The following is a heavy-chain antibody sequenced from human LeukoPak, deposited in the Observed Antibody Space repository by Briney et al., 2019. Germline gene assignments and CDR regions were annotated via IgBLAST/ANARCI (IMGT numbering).Heavy chain of an antibody. CDR3: AREGLIFGMVIPYFDY. J-gene: IGHJ4*02. CDR1: GFTFSAAW. CDR2: IKSKSDGGTT. Sequence: AGGSLRLSCAASGFTFSAAWMSWVRQAPGKDLEWVGRIKSKSDGGTTDYAAPVKGRVTISRDDSKNTLYLQMNSLKTEDTAVYYCAREGLIFGMVIPYFDYWGQGTLVTVSS. D-gene: IGHD3/OR15-3a*01. V-gene: IGHV3-15*01.